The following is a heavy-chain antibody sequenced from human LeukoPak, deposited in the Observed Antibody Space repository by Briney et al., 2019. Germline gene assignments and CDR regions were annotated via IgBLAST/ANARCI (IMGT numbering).Heavy chain of an antibody. J-gene: IGHJ6*02. CDR3: ARGNYHAMDV. Sequence: PGGSLRLSCAASGFTFSSNWMHWVRQAPGKGLVWVSRINEDGSTTNYADSVKGRFTISRDNAKNTVYLQMNSLRAEDTAVYYCARGNYHAMDVWGQGTTVTVSS. V-gene: IGHV3-74*01. CDR1: GFTFSSNW. CDR2: INEDGSTT.